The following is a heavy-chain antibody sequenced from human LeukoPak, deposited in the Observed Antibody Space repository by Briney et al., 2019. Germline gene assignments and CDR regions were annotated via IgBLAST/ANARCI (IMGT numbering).Heavy chain of an antibody. CDR1: GGSFSGYY. CDR3: ARKVALFRNAFDI. Sequence: SETLSLTCAVYGGSFSGYYWSWIRQPPGKGLEWIGEINHSGSTNYNPSLKSRVTISVDTSKNQFSLKLSSVTAGDTAVYYCARKVALFRNAFDIWGQGTMVTVSS. CDR2: INHSGST. V-gene: IGHV4-34*01. D-gene: IGHD2-15*01. J-gene: IGHJ3*02.